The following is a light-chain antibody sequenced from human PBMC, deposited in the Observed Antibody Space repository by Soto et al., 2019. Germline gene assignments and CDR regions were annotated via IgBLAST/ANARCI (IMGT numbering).Light chain of an antibody. J-gene: IGLJ1*01. CDR2: NVN. CDR3: CSYAGITAV. CDR1: SSDVGSYDY. V-gene: IGLV2-11*01. Sequence: QSVLIQPPSVSGSPGQSVTISCTGTSSDVGSYDYVSWYQQHPGTVPKPMIYNVNTQPSGVPDRFSGSKSGNTASMTISGLQAEDEADYYCCSYAGITAVFGTGTKVTVL.